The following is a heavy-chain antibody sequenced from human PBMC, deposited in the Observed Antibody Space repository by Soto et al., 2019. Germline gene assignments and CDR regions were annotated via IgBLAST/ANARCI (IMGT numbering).Heavy chain of an antibody. D-gene: IGHD3-3*01. Sequence: PSDTLSITCTVSGVSITSGDYYWNWIRQTPGKGLEWIGNIYYRGNTYYNPSLKSRVTISLDTSKNQFSLKLTSVTAADTAVYYCASFGVASMNWFDPWGQGTLVTVSS. V-gene: IGHV4-30-4*02. CDR2: IYYRGNT. CDR1: GVSITSGDYY. CDR3: ASFGVASMNWFDP. J-gene: IGHJ5*02.